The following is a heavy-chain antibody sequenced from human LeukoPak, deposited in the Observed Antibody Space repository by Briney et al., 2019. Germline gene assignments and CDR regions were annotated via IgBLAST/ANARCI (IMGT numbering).Heavy chain of an antibody. CDR1: GFTFSDHF. D-gene: IGHD1-26*01. V-gene: IGHV3-72*01. Sequence: GGSLRLSCAASGFTFSDHFLDWVRQAPGKGLEGVGRTRNKANSYITEYAASVKGRFTISRDDSKNSLYIQMSSLKTDDTAMYYCASIRGTFGYWGQGTLVTVSS. J-gene: IGHJ4*02. CDR3: ASIRGTFGY. CDR2: TRNKANSYIT.